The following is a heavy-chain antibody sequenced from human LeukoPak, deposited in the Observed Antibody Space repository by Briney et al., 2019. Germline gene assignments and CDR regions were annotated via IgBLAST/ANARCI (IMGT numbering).Heavy chain of an antibody. Sequence: GASVKVSCKASGYTFTGYYMHWVRQAPGQGLEWMGGIIPIFGTANYAQKFQGRVTITTDESTSTAYMELSSLRSEDTAVYYCARDIVLMIDYWGQGTLVTVSS. CDR3: ARDIVLMIDY. J-gene: IGHJ4*02. V-gene: IGHV1-69*05. D-gene: IGHD2-8*01. CDR2: IIPIFGTA. CDR1: GYTFTGYY.